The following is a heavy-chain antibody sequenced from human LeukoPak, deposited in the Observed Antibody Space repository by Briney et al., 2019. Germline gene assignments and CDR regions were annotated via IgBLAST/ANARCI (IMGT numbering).Heavy chain of an antibody. Sequence: SETLSLTCTVSGGSISSRSYYWGWIRQPPGKGLEWIGSIYYSGSTYYNPSPKSRVTISVDTSKNQFSLKLSSVTAADTAVYYCARHVHNREFDYWGQGTLVTVSS. CDR3: ARHVHNREFDY. V-gene: IGHV4-39*07. CDR1: GGSISSRSYY. D-gene: IGHD1-14*01. CDR2: IYYSGST. J-gene: IGHJ4*02.